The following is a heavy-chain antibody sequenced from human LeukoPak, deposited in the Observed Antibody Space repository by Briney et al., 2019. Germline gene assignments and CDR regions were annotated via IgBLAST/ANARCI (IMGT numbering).Heavy chain of an antibody. CDR1: GFTFSSYG. J-gene: IGHJ3*02. CDR2: ISYDGSNK. Sequence: PGGSLRLSCAASGFTFSSYGMHWVRQAPGKGLEWVAVISYDGSNKYYADSVKGRFTISRDNSKNTLYLQMNSLRAEDTAVYYCAKLTGRQWLVLGAFDIWGQGTMVTVSS. CDR3: AKLTGRQWLVLGAFDI. V-gene: IGHV3-30*18. D-gene: IGHD6-19*01.